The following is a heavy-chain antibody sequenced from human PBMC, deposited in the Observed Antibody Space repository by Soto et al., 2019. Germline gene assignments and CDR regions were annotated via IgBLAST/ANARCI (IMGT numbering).Heavy chain of an antibody. CDR2: IYYSGST. CDR1: GGSISSSSYY. V-gene: IGHV4-39*01. Sequence: PSETLSLTCTVSGGSISSSSYYWGWIRQPPGKGLEWIGSIYYSGSTYHNPSLKSRVTIYVDTSKNQFSLKLSSVTAADTAVYYCARLRCGGSCYSGYYYYGMDVWGQGTTVTVSS. CDR3: ARLRCGGSCYSGYYYYGMDV. D-gene: IGHD2-15*01. J-gene: IGHJ6*02.